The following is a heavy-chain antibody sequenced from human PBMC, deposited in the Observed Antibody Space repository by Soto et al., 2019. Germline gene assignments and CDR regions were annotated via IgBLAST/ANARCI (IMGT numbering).Heavy chain of an antibody. CDR1: GFTFSAYD. CDR3: RAYTYGHGFDY. Sequence: GGSLRLSCAPSGFTFSAYDMNWVRQAPGMGLEWVSLVNGGSGGSTYYADSVKGRFTISRDDSKNTLYLQMNSLRAEDTAVYYCRAYTYGHGFDYWGQGTLVTVSS. J-gene: IGHJ4*02. CDR2: VNGGSGGST. D-gene: IGHD5-18*01. V-gene: IGHV3-23*01.